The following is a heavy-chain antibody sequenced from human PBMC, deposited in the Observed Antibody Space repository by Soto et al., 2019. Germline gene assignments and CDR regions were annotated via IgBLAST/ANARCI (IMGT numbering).Heavy chain of an antibody. CDR3: ARGDSTDCSNGVCSFFYHHDMDV. CDR1: GYSFTDYH. V-gene: IGHV1-2*04. CDR2: INPKSGGT. Sequence: ASVKVSCKAPGYSFTDYHIHWVRQAPGQGLEWLGRINPKSGGTSTAQKFQGWVTMTTDTSISTASMELTRLTSDDTAIYYCARGDSTDCSNGVCSFFYHHDMDVWG. D-gene: IGHD2-8*01. J-gene: IGHJ6*02.